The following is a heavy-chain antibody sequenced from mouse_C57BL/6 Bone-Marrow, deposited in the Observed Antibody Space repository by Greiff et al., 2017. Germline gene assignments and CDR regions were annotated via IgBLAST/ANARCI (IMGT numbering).Heavy chain of an antibody. J-gene: IGHJ3*01. V-gene: IGHV1-59*01. Sequence: VQLQQPGAELVRPGTSVKLSCKASGYTFTSYWMHWVKQRPGQGLEWIGVIDPSDSYTNYNQKFQGQVTLTVDTSSSTAYMQLSSLTSEDSAVYYCGRGLGRFAYWGQGTLVTVSA. CDR1: GYTFTSYW. CDR2: IDPSDSYT. CDR3: GRGLGRFAY. D-gene: IGHD4-1*01.